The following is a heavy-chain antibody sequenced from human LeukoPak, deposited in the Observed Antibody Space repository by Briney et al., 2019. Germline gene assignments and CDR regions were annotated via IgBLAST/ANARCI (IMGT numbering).Heavy chain of an antibody. V-gene: IGHV3-64*01. CDR3: ARPNYGDLYYFDY. CDR1: GFTFSSYA. CDR2: ISSNGGST. D-gene: IGHD4-17*01. J-gene: IGHJ4*02. Sequence: GGSLRLSCAASGFTFSSYAMHWVRQAPGKGLEYVSAISSNGGSTYYANSVKGRFTISRDNSKNTLYLQMGSLRAEDMAVYYCARPNYGDLYYFDYWGQGTLVTVSS.